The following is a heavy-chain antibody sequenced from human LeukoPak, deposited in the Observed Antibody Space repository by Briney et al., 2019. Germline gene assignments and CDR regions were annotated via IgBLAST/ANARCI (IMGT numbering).Heavy chain of an antibody. CDR2: ISWNSGII. V-gene: IGHV3-9*01. J-gene: IGHJ4*02. D-gene: IGHD2/OR15-2a*01. Sequence: PGGSLRLSCAASGFTFDNYAMHWVRQAPGKGLEWVSGISWNSGIIGYADSVKGRFAISRDNAKNSLYLQMNSLRAEDTALYYCAKDIGAYHFSGSHFDYWGQGTLVTVSS. CDR1: GFTFDNYA. CDR3: AKDIGAYHFSGSHFDY.